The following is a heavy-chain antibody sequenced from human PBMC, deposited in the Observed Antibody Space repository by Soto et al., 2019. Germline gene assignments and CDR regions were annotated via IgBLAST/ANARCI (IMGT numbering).Heavy chain of an antibody. CDR3: AKDGVEIVVVVAAYYYYYSMDV. J-gene: IGHJ6*03. D-gene: IGHD2-15*01. V-gene: IGHV3-30*18. CDR2: ISYDGSNK. Sequence: QVQLVESGGGVVQPGRSLRLSCAASGFTFSSYGMHWVRQAPGKGLEWVAVISYDGSNKYYADSVKGRFTISRDNSKNPLYLQMNSLRAEDTAVYYCAKDGVEIVVVVAAYYYYYSMDVWGKGTTVTVSS. CDR1: GFTFSSYG.